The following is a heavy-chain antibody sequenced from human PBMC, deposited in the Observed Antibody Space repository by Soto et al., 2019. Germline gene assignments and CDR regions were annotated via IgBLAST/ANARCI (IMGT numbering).Heavy chain of an antibody. D-gene: IGHD2-8*02. J-gene: IGHJ4*02. CDR1: GFTFSNAW. CDR3: TTESGGNPLPFDY. Sequence: EVQLVESGGGLVKPGGSLRLSCAASGFTFSNAWMSWVRQAPGKGLEWIGRIKSRTDGGTTDYAAPVKGRFTISRDDSKNTLYLQMNSLKPEDTAVYYCTTESGGNPLPFDYWGKGTLVTVSS. CDR2: IKSRTDGGTT. V-gene: IGHV3-15*05.